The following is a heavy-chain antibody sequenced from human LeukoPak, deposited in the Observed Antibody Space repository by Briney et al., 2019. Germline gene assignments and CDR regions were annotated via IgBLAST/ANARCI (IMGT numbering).Heavy chain of an antibody. V-gene: IGHV3-7*01. D-gene: IGHD6-19*01. CDR1: GFTFSSYW. Sequence: PGGSLRLSCAASGFTFSSYWMSWVRQAPGKGLEWVANIKQDGSEKYYVDSVKGRFTISRDNAKNSLYLQMNSLRAEDTAVYYCARDRIAVAGQNDAFDIWGQGTMVTVS. J-gene: IGHJ3*02. CDR2: IKQDGSEK. CDR3: ARDRIAVAGQNDAFDI.